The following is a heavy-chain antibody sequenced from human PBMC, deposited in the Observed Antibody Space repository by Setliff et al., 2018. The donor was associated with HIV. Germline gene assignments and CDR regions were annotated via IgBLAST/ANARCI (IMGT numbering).Heavy chain of an antibody. V-gene: IGHV5-51*01. CDR2: IFPGDSDT. J-gene: IGHJ6*03. CDR1: GYNFNTDW. CDR3: AGLRGDYVGQYYYYMDV. Sequence: GESLKISCQGPGYNFNTDWIAWVRQKPGKGLEWMGSIFPGDSDTKYSPSFEGQVTISADKSISTAYLKWSRLRASDTGIYYCAGLRGDYVGQYYYYMDVWGEGTTVTVSS. D-gene: IGHD4-17*01.